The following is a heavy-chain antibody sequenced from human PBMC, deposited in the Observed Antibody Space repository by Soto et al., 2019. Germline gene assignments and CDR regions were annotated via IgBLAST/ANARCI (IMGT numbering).Heavy chain of an antibody. D-gene: IGHD5-12*01. CDR2: VDHSGST. Sequence: SETLSLTCVVSGYVITSGYYWGWIRQPPGKGLEWIGTVDHSGSTYYDPSPQGRVTISIDTSKNQFSLKLTSVTAADTALYYCARYFHTYSGPPIWGQGTLVTVSS. CDR1: GYVITSGYY. CDR3: ARYFHTYSGPPI. J-gene: IGHJ4*02. V-gene: IGHV4-38-2*01.